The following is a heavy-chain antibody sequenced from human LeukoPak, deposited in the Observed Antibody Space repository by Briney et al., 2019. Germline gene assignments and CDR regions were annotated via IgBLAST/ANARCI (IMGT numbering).Heavy chain of an antibody. CDR3: ANRPNPFYFDY. CDR1: GFPFSSHA. Sequence: GGSLRLSCAASGFPFSSHAMSWVRQAPVEGLEGFSAISGSGGGTYYADSVKGRFTTSRDNSKNTLFLQMNNLSAEDTAVYYCANRPNPFYFDYWGQGTLVTVSS. V-gene: IGHV3-23*01. J-gene: IGHJ4*02. D-gene: IGHD1-14*01. CDR2: ISGSGGGT.